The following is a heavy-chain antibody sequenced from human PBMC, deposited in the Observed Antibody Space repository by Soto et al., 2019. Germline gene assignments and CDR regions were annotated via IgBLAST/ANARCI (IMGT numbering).Heavy chain of an antibody. CDR3: ARDPKSSTAMDYYYYYCMDV. J-gene: IGHJ6*02. D-gene: IGHD5-18*01. CDR1: GYTFTSYG. Sequence: ASVKVSCKASGYTFTSYGISWVRQAPGQGLEWMGWISAYNGNTNYAQKLQGRVTMTTDTSTSTAYMELRSLRSDDTAVYYCARDPKSSTAMDYYYYYCMDVWGQGTTVTVSS. V-gene: IGHV1-18*01. CDR2: ISAYNGNT.